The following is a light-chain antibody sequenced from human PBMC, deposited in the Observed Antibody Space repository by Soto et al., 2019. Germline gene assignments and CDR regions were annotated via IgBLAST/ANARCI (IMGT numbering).Light chain of an antibody. V-gene: IGKV3-20*01. CDR1: QSVSSSY. J-gene: IGKJ1*01. CDR3: KQYGGSPQT. CDR2: GAS. Sequence: EIVLTQSPGTLSLSPGERATLSCRASQSVSSSYLAWYQQKPGQAPRLLIYGASSRATGIPDRFSGSGSGTDFTLTIRRLEPEDFAVYYCKQYGGSPQTFGQGTKVDIK.